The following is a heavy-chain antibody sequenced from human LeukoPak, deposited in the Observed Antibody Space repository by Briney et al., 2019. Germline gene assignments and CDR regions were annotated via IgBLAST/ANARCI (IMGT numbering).Heavy chain of an antibody. V-gene: IGHV4-34*01. CDR2: INHSGST. Sequence: SETLSLTCAVYGGSFSGYYWSWIRQPPGKGLEWIGEINHSGSTNYNPSLKSRVTISVDTSKNQFSLKLSSVTAADTAVYYCARGLADGYNFRWYDYWGQGTLVTVPS. D-gene: IGHD5-12*01. J-gene: IGHJ4*02. CDR3: ARGLADGYNFRWYDY. CDR1: GGSFSGYY.